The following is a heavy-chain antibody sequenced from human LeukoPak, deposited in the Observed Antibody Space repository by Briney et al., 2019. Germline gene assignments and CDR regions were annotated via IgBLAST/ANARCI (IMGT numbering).Heavy chain of an antibody. V-gene: IGHV1-18*01. Sequence: ASVKVSCKASGGTFSSYAISWVRQAPGQGLEWMGWISVYNGHTNYAQRLQGRVTMTTDTSTRTAYMELRSLRSDDTAVYYCARAALWELPRYAFDIWGQGTMVTVSS. CDR2: ISVYNGHT. J-gene: IGHJ3*02. D-gene: IGHD1-26*01. CDR1: GGTFSSYA. CDR3: ARAALWELPRYAFDI.